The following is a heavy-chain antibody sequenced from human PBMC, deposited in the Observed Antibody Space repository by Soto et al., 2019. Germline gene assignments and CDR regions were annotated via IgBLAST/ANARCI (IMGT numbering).Heavy chain of an antibody. D-gene: IGHD3-16*02. CDR2: ISWNSGSI. Sequence: GGSLRLSCAASGFTFDDYAMHWVRQAPGKGLEWVSGISWNSGSIGYADSVKGPFTISRDNAKNSWDLQMNSLRAEDTALYYCAKDLITFGGVSVDHYGMDVWGQGTTVTVSS. CDR1: GFTFDDYA. CDR3: AKDLITFGGVSVDHYGMDV. J-gene: IGHJ6*02. V-gene: IGHV3-9*01.